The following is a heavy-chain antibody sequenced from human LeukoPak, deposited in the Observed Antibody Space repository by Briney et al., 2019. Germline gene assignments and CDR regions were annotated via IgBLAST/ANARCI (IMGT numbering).Heavy chain of an antibody. D-gene: IGHD6-6*01. CDR1: GFTFNTYS. J-gene: IGHJ4*02. Sequence: GGTLRLSCAASGFTFNTYSMNWVRQAPGKGREWISYISRSGSPIYYADSVKGRFTISRDNANDSLYVQMNSLRAEDTAVFYCATSGAVRNNYFYYWGQGTPVSVSS. V-gene: IGHV3-48*01. CDR3: ATSGAVRNNYFYY. CDR2: ISRSGSPI.